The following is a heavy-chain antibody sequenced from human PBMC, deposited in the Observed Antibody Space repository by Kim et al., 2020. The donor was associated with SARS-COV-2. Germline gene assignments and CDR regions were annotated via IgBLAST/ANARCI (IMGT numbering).Heavy chain of an antibody. CDR2: INHSGST. V-gene: IGHV4-34*01. D-gene: IGHD6-13*01. CDR3: ARGSSWSDY. CDR1: GGSFSGYY. J-gene: IGHJ4*02. Sequence: SETLSLTCAVYGGSFSGYYWSWIRQPPGKGLEWIGEINHSGSTNYNPSLKSRVTISVDTSKNQFSLKLSSVTAADTAVYYCARGSSWSDYWGQGTLVTVS.